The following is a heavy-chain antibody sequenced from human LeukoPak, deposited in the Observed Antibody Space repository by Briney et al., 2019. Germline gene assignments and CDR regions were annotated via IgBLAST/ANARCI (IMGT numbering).Heavy chain of an antibody. CDR3: ARLWHLKSRVPIRSWFDP. D-gene: IGHD3-10*01. Sequence: GESLKISCKGSGYSFTSYWIGWVRQMPGKGLEWMGIIYPGDSDTRYSPSFQGQVTISADKSISTAYLQWSSLKASDTAMYYCARLWHLKSRVPIRSWFDPWGQGTLVTVSS. V-gene: IGHV5-51*01. CDR2: IYPGDSDT. J-gene: IGHJ5*02. CDR1: GYSFTSYW.